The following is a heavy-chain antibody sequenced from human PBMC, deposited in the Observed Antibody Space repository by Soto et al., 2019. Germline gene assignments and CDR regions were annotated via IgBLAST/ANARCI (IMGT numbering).Heavy chain of an antibody. D-gene: IGHD3-10*01. CDR1: GGSINSGDYY. J-gene: IGHJ6*02. Sequence: SETLSLTCTVSGGSINSGDYYWTWVRQPPGKGLEWFGNIFHSGSTYYTPSLQSRVTISLDTSKNHFSLKLSSVTPADTAVYYCARDRYYGSGTYYNFYSGMDVWGQGTTVTVS. CDR3: ARDRYYGSGTYYNFYSGMDV. V-gene: IGHV4-30-4*01. CDR2: IFHSGST.